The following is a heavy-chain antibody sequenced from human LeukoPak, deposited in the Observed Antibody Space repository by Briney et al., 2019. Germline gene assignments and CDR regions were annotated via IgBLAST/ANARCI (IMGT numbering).Heavy chain of an antibody. Sequence: GGSLRLSCAVSGFSFSSHAMHWVRQAPGKGLEWVAGMSYYEGDKHYADSVKGRFTISRDNSKNTLYLQMTSLRVEDTALYSCARSPEDIWGQGTLVTVSS. V-gene: IGHV3-30-3*01. J-gene: IGHJ4*02. CDR2: MSYYEGDK. CDR3: ARSPEDI. D-gene: IGHD2-15*01. CDR1: GFSFSSHA.